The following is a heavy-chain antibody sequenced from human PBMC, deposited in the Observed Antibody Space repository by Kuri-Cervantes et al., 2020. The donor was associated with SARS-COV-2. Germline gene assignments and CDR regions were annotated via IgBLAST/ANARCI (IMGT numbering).Heavy chain of an antibody. CDR2: TYYRSKWCH. V-gene: IGHV6-1*01. CDR3: TTVTPTSVFDF. Sequence: SQTLSLTCAISGDSVSSNSAGWNWIRQSPSRGLEWLGRTYYRSKWCHDYAVSVKSRIIINPDTSKNQFSLQLSSVTPEDTAVYYCTTVTPTSVFDFWGQGTLVTVSS. D-gene: IGHD4-17*01. CDR1: GDSVSSNSAG. J-gene: IGHJ4*02.